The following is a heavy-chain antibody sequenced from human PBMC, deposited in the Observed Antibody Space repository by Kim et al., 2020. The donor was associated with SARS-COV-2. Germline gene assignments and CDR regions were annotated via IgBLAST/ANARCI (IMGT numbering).Heavy chain of an antibody. Sequence: GGSLRLSCAASGFTFSSYAMTWVRQPPAKGLEYVSSISGSGIDTHYADSVTGRFTISRDNSKNTLYLQINSLRAEDTAIYYCAKDAVGVLADAFDIWGQGTMVTVSS. V-gene: IGHV3-23*01. CDR2: ISGSGIDT. J-gene: IGHJ3*02. CDR3: AKDAVGVLADAFDI. D-gene: IGHD2-8*01. CDR1: GFTFSSYA.